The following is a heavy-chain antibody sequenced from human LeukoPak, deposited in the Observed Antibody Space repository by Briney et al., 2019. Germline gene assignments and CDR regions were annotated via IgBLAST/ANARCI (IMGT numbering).Heavy chain of an antibody. CDR2: IYYSGST. D-gene: IGHD3-10*01. CDR1: GGSISSYY. V-gene: IGHV4-59*08. CDR3: ARRSYGSASPLRMDV. J-gene: IGHJ6*02. Sequence: PSETLSLTCTVSGGSISSYYWTWIREPPGKGLEWIGYIYYSGSTNYNPSLKSRVTISVDTSKNQSSLELSSVTAADTAVYYCARRSYGSASPLRMDVWGQGTTVTVSS.